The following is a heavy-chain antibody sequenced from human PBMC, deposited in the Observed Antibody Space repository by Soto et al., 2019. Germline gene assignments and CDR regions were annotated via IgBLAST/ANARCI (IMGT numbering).Heavy chain of an antibody. V-gene: IGHV3-7*01. CDR3: AREGALYEYSSSWPRGWFDP. D-gene: IGHD6-13*01. CDR2: IKQDGSEK. Sequence: GGSLRLSCAASGFTFSSYWMSWVRQAPGKGLEWVANIKQDGSEKYYVDSVKGRFTISRDNAKNSLYLQMNSLKAEDTAVYYCAREGALYEYSSSWPRGWFDPWGQGTLVTVSS. J-gene: IGHJ5*02. CDR1: GFTFSSYW.